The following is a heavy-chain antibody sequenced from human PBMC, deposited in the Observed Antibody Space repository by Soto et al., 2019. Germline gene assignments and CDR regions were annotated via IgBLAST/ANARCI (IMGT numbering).Heavy chain of an antibody. D-gene: IGHD4-17*01. CDR1: GFTFSSYW. J-gene: IGHJ4*02. CDR3: ARATVTTSNYNDY. CDR2: IKQDGSEK. V-gene: IGHV3-7*01. Sequence: GGSLRLSCVASGFTFSSYWMSWVRQAPGKGLEWVANIKQDGSEKYYVDSVKGRFTISRDNAKNSLYLQMNSLRAEDTAVYYCARATVTTSNYNDYWGQGTLVTVSS.